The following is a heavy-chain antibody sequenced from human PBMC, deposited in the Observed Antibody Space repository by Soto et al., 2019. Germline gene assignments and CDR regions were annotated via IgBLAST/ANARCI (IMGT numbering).Heavy chain of an antibody. V-gene: IGHV3-23*01. D-gene: IGHD2-8*01. CDR1: GFTFGSYP. Sequence: PGGSLRLSCAASGFTFGSYPMTWVRQAPGKGLEWVSSISSGSDTIFYADPVKGRFTISRDNSRSTLYLQMNRLRAEDMAIYYCARILYSSQRDGVDVWGQGTTVTVS. J-gene: IGHJ6*02. CDR3: ARILYSSQRDGVDV. CDR2: ISSGSDTI.